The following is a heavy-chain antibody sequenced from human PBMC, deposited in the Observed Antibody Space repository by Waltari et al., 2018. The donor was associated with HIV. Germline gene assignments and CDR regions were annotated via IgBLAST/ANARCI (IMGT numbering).Heavy chain of an antibody. D-gene: IGHD6-6*01. V-gene: IGHV4-4*07. CDR1: GGSISSYY. CDR3: ASASRGGMDG. CDR2: IYTSGST. J-gene: IGHJ6*04. Sequence: QVQLQESGPGLVKPSETLSLTCTVSGGSISSYYWSWIRQPAGKGLEWIGRIYTSGSTNDNPVLKRRVTMSVDTSKNQFALERSSVTAADTAVYYCASASRGGMDGWGEGTTVTVSS.